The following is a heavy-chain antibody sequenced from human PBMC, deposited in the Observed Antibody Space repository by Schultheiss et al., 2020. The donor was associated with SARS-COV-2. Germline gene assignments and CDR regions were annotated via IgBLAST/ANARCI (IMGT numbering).Heavy chain of an antibody. Sequence: SETLSLTCTVSGGSFSGYYWSWIRQPPGKGLEWIGEINHSGSTNYNPSLKSRVTISVDTSKNQFSLKLSSVTAADTAVYYCARGKDIVATIHDAFDIWGQGTMVTVSS. D-gene: IGHD5-12*01. CDR2: INHSGST. J-gene: IGHJ3*02. CDR3: ARGKDIVATIHDAFDI. V-gene: IGHV4-34*01. CDR1: GGSFSGYY.